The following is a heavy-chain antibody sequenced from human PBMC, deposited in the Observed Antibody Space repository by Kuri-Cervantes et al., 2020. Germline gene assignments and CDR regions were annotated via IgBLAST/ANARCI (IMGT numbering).Heavy chain of an antibody. V-gene: IGHV2-5*02. CDR1: GFSLSTSGVG. J-gene: IGHJ4*02. CDR2: IYWDDDK. Sequence: SGPTLVKPTETLTLTCTFSGFSLSTSGVGVGWIRQPPGKALEWLALIYWDDDKRYSPSLKSRLTITRDTSKNQVVLTMTNMDPVDTATYYCAHLRHHYYGSGSYGYWGQGTLVTVSS. CDR3: AHLRHHYYGSGSYGY. D-gene: IGHD3-10*01.